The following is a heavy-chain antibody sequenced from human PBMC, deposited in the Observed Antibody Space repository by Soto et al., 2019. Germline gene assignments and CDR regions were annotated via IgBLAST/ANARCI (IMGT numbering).Heavy chain of an antibody. Sequence: SETLSLTCTVSGGSISSYYWSWIRQPPGKGLEWIGYIYYSGSTNYNPSLKSRVTISVDTSKNQFSLKLSSVTAADTAVYYCARVPWQWLGGYAFDIWGQGTMVTVS. D-gene: IGHD6-19*01. J-gene: IGHJ3*02. CDR2: IYYSGST. CDR1: GGSISSYY. CDR3: ARVPWQWLGGYAFDI. V-gene: IGHV4-59*01.